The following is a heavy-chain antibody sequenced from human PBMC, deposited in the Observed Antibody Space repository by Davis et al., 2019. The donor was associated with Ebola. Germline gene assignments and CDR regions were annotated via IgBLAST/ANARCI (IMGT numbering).Heavy chain of an antibody. Sequence: GESLKISCKGSGYSFTSYWIGWVRQMPGKGLEWMGIIYPGDSDTRYSPSFQGQVTISADKSISTAYLQWSSLKASDTAMYYCARLGARGFVKDAFDIWGQGTMVTVSS. J-gene: IGHJ3*02. CDR1: GYSFTSYW. D-gene: IGHD1-26*01. V-gene: IGHV5-51*01. CDR2: IYPGDSDT. CDR3: ARLGARGFVKDAFDI.